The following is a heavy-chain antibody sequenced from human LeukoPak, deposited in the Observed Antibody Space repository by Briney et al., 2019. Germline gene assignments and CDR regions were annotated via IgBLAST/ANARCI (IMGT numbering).Heavy chain of an antibody. CDR2: IRKDGSEK. CDR3: AREYYYGSGG. J-gene: IGHJ4*02. CDR1: GFTFSSYG. V-gene: IGHV3-7*01. D-gene: IGHD3-10*01. Sequence: GGSLRLSCAASGFTFSSYGMHWVRQAPGKGLEWVANIRKDGSEKYYVDSVKGRFTISRDNAKNSLYLQMNSLRAEDTAVYYCAREYYYGSGGWGQGTLVTVSS.